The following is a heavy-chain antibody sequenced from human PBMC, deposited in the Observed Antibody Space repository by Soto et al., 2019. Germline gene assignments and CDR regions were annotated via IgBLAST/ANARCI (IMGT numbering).Heavy chain of an antibody. D-gene: IGHD4-17*01. V-gene: IGHV2-5*02. Sequence: QITLKESGPTLVKPTQTLTLTCTFSGFSLSTNGVGVGWIRQPPGKALEWLALIYWDDDKRYSPSLKSRLSITKDTSKNQVVLTMTNMDPVDAATYYCAYSRYEYADYAYWGQGTLVTVSS. J-gene: IGHJ4*02. CDR2: IYWDDDK. CDR3: AYSRYEYADYAY. CDR1: GFSLSTNGVG.